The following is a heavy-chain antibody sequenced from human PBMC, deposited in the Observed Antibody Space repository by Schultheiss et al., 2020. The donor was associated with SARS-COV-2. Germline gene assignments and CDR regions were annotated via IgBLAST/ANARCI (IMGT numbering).Heavy chain of an antibody. V-gene: IGHV3-64*04. D-gene: IGHD4-17*01. Sequence: GGSLRLSCSASGFTFITYVIHWVRQTPGKGLEYVSSISGDGGSTDYADPVKGRFTISRDNSKNTLYLQMNSLRAEDTAVYYCARNGDLNWFDPWGQGTLVTVSS. J-gene: IGHJ5*02. CDR2: ISGDGGST. CDR1: GFTFITYV. CDR3: ARNGDLNWFDP.